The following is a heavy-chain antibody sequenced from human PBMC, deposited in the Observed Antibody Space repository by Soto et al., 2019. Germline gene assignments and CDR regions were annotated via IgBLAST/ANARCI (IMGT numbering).Heavy chain of an antibody. V-gene: IGHV1-18*01. D-gene: IGHD7-27*01. Sequence: ASVKVSCKASGYTFTSYGISWVRQAPGQGLEWMGWISAYNGNTNYAQKLQGRVTMTTDTSTSTAYMELRSLRSDDTAVYYCARGCPSANSAYPELGNWFDPWGQGTLVTVSS. CDR2: ISAYNGNT. J-gene: IGHJ5*02. CDR1: GYTFTSYG. CDR3: ARGCPSANSAYPELGNWFDP.